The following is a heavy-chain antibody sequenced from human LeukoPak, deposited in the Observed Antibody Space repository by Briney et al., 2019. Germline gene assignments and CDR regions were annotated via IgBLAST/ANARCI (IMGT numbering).Heavy chain of an antibody. Sequence: SETLSLTCTVSGGSISSSSYYWGWIRQPPGKGLEWIGSIYYSGSTYYNPSPKSRVTISVDTSKNQFSLKLSSVTAADTAVYYCARRSSTVVYYYYYGMDVWGQGTTVTVSS. CDR1: GGSISSSSYY. D-gene: IGHD2-15*01. V-gene: IGHV4-39*01. J-gene: IGHJ6*02. CDR2: IYYSGST. CDR3: ARRSSTVVYYYYYGMDV.